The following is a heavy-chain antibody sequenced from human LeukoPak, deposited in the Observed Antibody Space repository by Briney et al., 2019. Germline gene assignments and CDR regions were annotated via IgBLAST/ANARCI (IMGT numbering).Heavy chain of an antibody. J-gene: IGHJ4*02. CDR1: GFSFSSYG. CDR2: ITGGGGST. D-gene: IGHD3-3*01. V-gene: IGHV3-23*01. CDR3: AKDGRSGAPFDR. Sequence: PGRSLRLSCAASGFSFSSYGMHWVRQAPGKGLEWVSLITGGGGSTDYADSVKGRFTISRDNSKNTLYLQMNSLRVEDTATYYCAKDGRSGAPFDRWGQGTVLTVSS.